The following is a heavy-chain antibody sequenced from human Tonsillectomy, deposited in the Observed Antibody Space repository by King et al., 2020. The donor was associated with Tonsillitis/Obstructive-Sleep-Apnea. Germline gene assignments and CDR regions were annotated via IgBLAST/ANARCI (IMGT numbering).Heavy chain of an antibody. CDR3: ARKEEV. CDR2: ISYDGSNK. CDR1: GFTFSSYA. Sequence: VQLVESGGGVVQPGRSLRLSCAASGFTFSSYAMHWVRQAPGKGLEWVAVISYDGSNKYYADSVKGRFTISRDNSKNTLYLQMNSLRAEDTAVYYCARKEEVGGQGTLVTVSS. V-gene: IGHV3-30*04. J-gene: IGHJ4*02.